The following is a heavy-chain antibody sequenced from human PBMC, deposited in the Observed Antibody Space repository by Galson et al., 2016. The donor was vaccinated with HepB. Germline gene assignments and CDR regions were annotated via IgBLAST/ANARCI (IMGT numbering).Heavy chain of an antibody. CDR2: IYYSGN. J-gene: IGHJ5*02. V-gene: IGHV4-59*01. CDR3: AKDSTRFDP. CDR1: GGSISNNY. Sequence: SETLSLTCTVSGGSISNNYWSWIRQPPGKGLEWIGNIYYSGNNYNPSLESRVTISVDTSKNQVSLKLTSVTAVATAVYYCAKDSTRFDPWGQGTLVTVSS.